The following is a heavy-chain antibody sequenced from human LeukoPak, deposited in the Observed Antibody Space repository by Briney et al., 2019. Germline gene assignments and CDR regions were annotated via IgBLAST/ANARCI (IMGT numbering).Heavy chain of an antibody. CDR1: GGSISTYY. V-gene: IGHV4-59*08. Sequence: PSETLSLTCTVSGGSISTYYWSWIRQPPGKGLEWIGYIYYSGSTSYNPSLKSRVTISVDTSKNQFSLKLSSVTAADTAVYYCARSAATPHLGDYYMDVWGKGTTVTISS. J-gene: IGHJ6*03. D-gene: IGHD6-25*01. CDR2: IYYSGST. CDR3: ARSAATPHLGDYYMDV.